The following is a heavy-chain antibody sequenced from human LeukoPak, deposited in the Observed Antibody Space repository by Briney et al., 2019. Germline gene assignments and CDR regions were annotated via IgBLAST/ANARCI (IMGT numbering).Heavy chain of an antibody. V-gene: IGHV3-21*01. CDR3: ARDRSITGTTPLY. J-gene: IGHJ4*02. D-gene: IGHD1-7*01. CDR1: GFTFSSYS. Sequence: PGGSLRLSCAASGFTFSSYSMNWVRQAPGKGLEWVSSISSSSSYIYYADSVKGRFTISRDNAKNSLYLQMNSLRAEDTAVYYCARDRSITGTTPLYWGQGTLVTVSS. CDR2: ISSSSSYI.